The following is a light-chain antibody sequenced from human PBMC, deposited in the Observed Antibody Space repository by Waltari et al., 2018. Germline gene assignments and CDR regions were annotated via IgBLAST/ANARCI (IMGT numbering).Light chain of an antibody. J-gene: IGKJ4*01. CDR3: QQTYSVPLT. V-gene: IGKV1-39*01. Sequence: DIQMTQSPSSLSASVGDRVTITCRASQSISSYLNWYQQKPGKAPKLLIYCASSMQSWVPSRFSGSGSGTDFTLTISSLQPEDFATYYCQQTYSVPLTFGGGTKVEVK. CDR2: CAS. CDR1: QSISSY.